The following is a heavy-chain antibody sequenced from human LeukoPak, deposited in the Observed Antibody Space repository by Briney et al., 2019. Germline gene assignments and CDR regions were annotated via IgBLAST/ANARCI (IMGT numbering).Heavy chain of an antibody. CDR3: AGLLRDGYNLRYFDY. J-gene: IGHJ4*02. V-gene: IGHV1-2*02. Sequence: ASVKVSCKASGYTFTGYYMHWVRQAPGQGLEWMGWINPNSGGTNYAQKFQGRVTMTRDTSISTAYMELSRLRSDDTAVYYCAGLLRDGYNLRYFDYWGQGTLVTVSS. CDR2: INPNSGGT. CDR1: GYTFTGYY. D-gene: IGHD5-12*01.